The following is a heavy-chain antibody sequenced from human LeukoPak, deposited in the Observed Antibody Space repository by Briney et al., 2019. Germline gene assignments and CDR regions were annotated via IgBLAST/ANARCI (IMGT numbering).Heavy chain of an antibody. CDR3: ARDLLDGTPSLDY. V-gene: IGHV1-69*04. J-gene: IGHJ4*01. D-gene: IGHD1-1*01. CDR1: GGTFSSYT. Sequence: ASVKVSCKASGGTFSSYTISWVRQAPGQGLEWMGRIIPILGIANYAQKFQGRVTITADKSTSTAYMELSSLRSEDTAVYYCARDLLDGTPSLDYWGHGTLVTVSS. CDR2: IIPILGIA.